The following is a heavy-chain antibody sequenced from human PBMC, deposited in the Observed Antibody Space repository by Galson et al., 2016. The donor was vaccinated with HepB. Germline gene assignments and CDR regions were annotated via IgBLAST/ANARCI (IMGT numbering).Heavy chain of an antibody. CDR3: ARDREIVNFGSGSLVAFDI. CDR2: INAGNGDT. CDR1: GYTFSSYV. V-gene: IGHV1-3*01. Sequence: SVKVSCKASGYTFSSYVMHWVRQAPGQRLEWRGWINAGNGDTKYSQKFQGRVTFTSDTSASTAYMQLSSVRSEDTAVYFCARDREIVNFGSGSLVAFDIWGQGTMVTVSS. J-gene: IGHJ3*02. D-gene: IGHD3-10*01.